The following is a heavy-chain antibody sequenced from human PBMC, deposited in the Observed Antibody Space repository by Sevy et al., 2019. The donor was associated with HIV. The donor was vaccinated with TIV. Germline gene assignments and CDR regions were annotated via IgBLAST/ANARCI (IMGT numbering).Heavy chain of an antibody. Sequence: GGSLRLSCAASGFTFSRYWMTWVRQAPGKGLEWVANIKQDESEKYYVDSVKGRFPNSRDNAKNSLYLQMNSLRADDSAVYYCARAEQVTMLVVFGGLYFDSWGQGTLVTVSS. CDR2: IKQDESEK. V-gene: IGHV3-7*01. D-gene: IGHD3-22*01. J-gene: IGHJ4*02. CDR1: GFTFSRYW. CDR3: ARAEQVTMLVVFGGLYFDS.